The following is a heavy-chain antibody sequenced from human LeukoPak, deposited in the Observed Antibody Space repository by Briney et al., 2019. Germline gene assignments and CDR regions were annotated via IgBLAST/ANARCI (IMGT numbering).Heavy chain of an antibody. CDR3: ARDYYDSSGFGWFDP. D-gene: IGHD3-22*01. CDR1: GFTFNSYS. Sequence: GGSLRLSCAASGFTFNSYSMNWVRQAPGKGLEWVSSISSSSSYIYYADSVKGRFTISRDNAKNSLYLQMNSLRAEDTAVYYCARDYYDSSGFGWFDPWGQGTLVTVSS. V-gene: IGHV3-21*01. J-gene: IGHJ5*02. CDR2: ISSSSSYI.